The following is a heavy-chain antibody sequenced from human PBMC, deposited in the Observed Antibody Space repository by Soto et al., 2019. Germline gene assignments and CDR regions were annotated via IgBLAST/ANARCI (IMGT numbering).Heavy chain of an antibody. D-gene: IGHD3-10*01. CDR2: ISGSGGST. CDR3: AKDLWSITMVRGWYYMDV. Sequence: GGSLRLSCAASRFTFSSYAMSWVRQAPGKGLEWVSAISGSGGSTYYADSVKGRFTISRDNSKNTLYLQMNSLRAEDTAVYYCAKDLWSITMVRGWYYMDVWGKGTTVTVSS. V-gene: IGHV3-23*01. CDR1: RFTFSSYA. J-gene: IGHJ6*03.